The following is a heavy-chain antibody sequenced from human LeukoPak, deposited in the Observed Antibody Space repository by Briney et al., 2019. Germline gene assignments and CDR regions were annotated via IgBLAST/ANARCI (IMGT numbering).Heavy chain of an antibody. CDR1: GYTFTSYG. D-gene: IGHD3-22*01. J-gene: IGHJ4*02. V-gene: IGHV1-18*01. CDR3: ARGYSSGYYRYFDY. CDR2: ISVYNGNT. Sequence: ASVKVSCKASGYTFTSYGISWVRQAPGQGLEWMGWISVYNGNTNYTQKLQGRVTMTTDTSTNTAYTELRSLRSDDTAVYYCARGYSSGYYRYFDYWGQGTLVTVSS.